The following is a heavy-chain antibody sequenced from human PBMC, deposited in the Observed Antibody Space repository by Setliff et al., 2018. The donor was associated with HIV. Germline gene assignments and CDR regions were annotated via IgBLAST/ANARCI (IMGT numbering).Heavy chain of an antibody. Sequence: ASVKVSCKASGDTFSNSAIYWVRQAPGQGLEWMGWVSAYNGNTNYAQNSQGRVSMTTDTSTRTAYMELRSLRFDDTAIYYCARDLFRRVGPFQPPGYWGQGTLVTVSS. D-gene: IGHD1-26*01. CDR2: VSAYNGNT. CDR3: ARDLFRRVGPFQPPGY. CDR1: GDTFSNSA. J-gene: IGHJ4*02. V-gene: IGHV1-18*01.